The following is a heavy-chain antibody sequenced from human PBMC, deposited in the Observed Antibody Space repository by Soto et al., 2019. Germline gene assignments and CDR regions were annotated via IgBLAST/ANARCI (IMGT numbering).Heavy chain of an antibody. CDR1: GGSISSGGYY. J-gene: IGHJ5*02. CDR2: IFYSGST. Sequence: PSETLSLTCTVSGGSISSGGYYWSWIRQHPGKGLEWIGYIFYSGSTYYNPSLKSRVTMSVDTSKNQFSLKLSSVTAADTAVYYCARDDRYCSSTSCYTGWFAPWGQGTLVTV. CDR3: ARDDRYCSSTSCYTGWFAP. V-gene: IGHV4-31*03. D-gene: IGHD2-2*02.